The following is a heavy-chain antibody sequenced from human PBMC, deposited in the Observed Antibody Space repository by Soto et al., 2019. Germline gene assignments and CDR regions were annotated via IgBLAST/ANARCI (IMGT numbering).Heavy chain of an antibody. J-gene: IGHJ4*02. D-gene: IGHD2-21*02. CDR3: AKEFDCGGDCYSFGYFDY. CDR2: ISYDGSNK. CDR1: GVTFSSYG. V-gene: IGHV3-30*18. Sequence: GGSLRLSCAASGVTFSSYGMHWVRQAPEKGLEWVAVISYDGSNKYYADSVKGRFTISRDNSKNTLYLQMNSLRAEDTAVYYCAKEFDCGGDCYSFGYFDYWGQGTLVTVSS.